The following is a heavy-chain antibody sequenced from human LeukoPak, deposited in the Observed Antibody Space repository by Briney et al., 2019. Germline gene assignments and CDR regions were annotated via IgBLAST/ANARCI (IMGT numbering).Heavy chain of an antibody. V-gene: IGHV4-34*01. D-gene: IGHD3-3*01. J-gene: IGHJ4*02. CDR1: GGSFSGYY. CDR2: INHSGST. CDR3: ARGAVRFWSGYWDY. Sequence: PSETLSLTCAVYGGSFSGYYWSWLRQPPGKGLEWIGEINHSGSTNYNPSLESRVTISVGTSKNQFSLKLSSVTAADTAVYYCARGAVRFWSGYWDYWGQGTLVTVSS.